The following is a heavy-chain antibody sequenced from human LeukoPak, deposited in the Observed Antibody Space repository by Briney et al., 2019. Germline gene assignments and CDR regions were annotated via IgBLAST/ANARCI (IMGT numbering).Heavy chain of an antibody. Sequence: SETLSLTCAVYGGSFSGYYWSWIRQPPGKGLEWIGEINHSGSTNYNPSLKSRVTISVDTSKNQFSLKLSSVTAADTAVYYCARHCSNTSWCYQTPSSFDYWGQGTLVTVSS. CDR3: ARHCSNTSWCYQTPSSFDY. D-gene: IGHD2-2*01. CDR1: GGSFSGYY. V-gene: IGHV4-34*01. J-gene: IGHJ4*02. CDR2: INHSGST.